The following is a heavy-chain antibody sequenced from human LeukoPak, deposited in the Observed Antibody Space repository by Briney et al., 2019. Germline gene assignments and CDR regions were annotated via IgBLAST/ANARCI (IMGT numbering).Heavy chain of an antibody. CDR1: GFTFSSYA. J-gene: IGHJ4*02. Sequence: GGSLRLSCEASGFTFSSYAMTWVRQAPGKGLEWVSAISGSGGSTYYADSVKGRFTISRDNSKSMLYLQMNSLRAEDTAVYYCAKDFWSGYYPNYWGQGTLVTVSS. V-gene: IGHV3-23*01. CDR2: ISGSGGST. D-gene: IGHD3-3*01. CDR3: AKDFWSGYYPNY.